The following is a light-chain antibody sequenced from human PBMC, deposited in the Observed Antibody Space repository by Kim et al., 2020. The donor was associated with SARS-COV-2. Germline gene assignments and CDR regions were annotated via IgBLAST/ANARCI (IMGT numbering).Light chain of an antibody. CDR2: KAS. CDR3: QQYNSRYT. Sequence: LSASVGDRVTITCRASQSISSWLAWYQQKPGKAPKLLIYKASSLESGVPSRFSRSGSGTEFTLTISSLQPDDFATYYCQQYNSRYTFGQGTKLEI. J-gene: IGKJ2*01. V-gene: IGKV1-5*03. CDR1: QSISSW.